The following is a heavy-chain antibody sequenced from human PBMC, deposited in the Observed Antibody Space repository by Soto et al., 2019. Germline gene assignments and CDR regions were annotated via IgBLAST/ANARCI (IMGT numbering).Heavy chain of an antibody. D-gene: IGHD5-18*01. CDR3: AKSMAGGYSWTTYYYYGMDV. V-gene: IGHV3-30*18. CDR1: GFTFISYG. CDR2: ISYDGSNK. Sequence: PGVSLRLSCAAAGFTFISYGMHWVRPAPGKGLEWVAVISYDGSNKYYADSVKGRFTISRDNSKNTLYLQMNSLRAEDTAVYYCAKSMAGGYSWTTYYYYGMDVWGQGTTVTVSS. J-gene: IGHJ6*02.